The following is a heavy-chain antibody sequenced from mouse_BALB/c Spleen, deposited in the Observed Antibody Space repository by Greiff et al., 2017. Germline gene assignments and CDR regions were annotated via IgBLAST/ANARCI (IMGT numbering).Heavy chain of an antibody. Sequence: EVQVVESGGGLVKPGGSLKLSCAASGFTFSSYAMSWVRQTPEKRLEWVASISSGGSTYYPDSVKGRFTISRDNARNILYLQMSSLRSEDTAMYYCARERYDAMDYWGQGTSVTVSS. V-gene: IGHV5-6-5*01. CDR3: ARERYDAMDY. CDR1: GFTFSSYA. J-gene: IGHJ4*01. CDR2: ISSGGST.